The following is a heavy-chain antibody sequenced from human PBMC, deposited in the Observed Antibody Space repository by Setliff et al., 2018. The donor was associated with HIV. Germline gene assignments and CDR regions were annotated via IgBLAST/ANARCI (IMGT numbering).Heavy chain of an antibody. CDR3: ARGDNYYYTSGTFHNGLDCFDF. V-gene: IGHV4-59*01. CDR1: GGSISNYY. CDR2: IYCTGST. Sequence: NPSETLSLTCTVSGGSISNYYWNWIRQPPGKGLEWIGYIYCTGSTNYDPSLKSRVTISLDTPKDQFSLKLSSVTAADTAIYYCARGDNYYYTSGTFHNGLDCFDFWGQGTMVTVSS. D-gene: IGHD3-10*01. J-gene: IGHJ3*01.